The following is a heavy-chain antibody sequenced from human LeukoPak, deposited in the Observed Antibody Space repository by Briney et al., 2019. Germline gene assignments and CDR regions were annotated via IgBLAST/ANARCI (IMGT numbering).Heavy chain of an antibody. Sequence: SETLSLTCTVSGGSISSSSYYWGWIRQPPGKGLEWIGSIYYSGSTYYNPSLKSRVTISVDTSKNQFSLKLSSVTAADTAVYYCARDRAANYYDSSGYPDWFDPWGQGTLVTVSS. D-gene: IGHD3-22*01. CDR1: GGSISSSSYY. CDR2: IYYSGST. V-gene: IGHV4-39*07. J-gene: IGHJ5*02. CDR3: ARDRAANYYDSSGYPDWFDP.